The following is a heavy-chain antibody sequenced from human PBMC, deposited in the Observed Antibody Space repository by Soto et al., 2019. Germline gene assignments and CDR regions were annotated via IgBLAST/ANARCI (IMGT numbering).Heavy chain of an antibody. CDR3: AKERIPEGSLYYFDY. D-gene: IGHD2-15*01. CDR2: ISGSGGST. Sequence: GRSLRLSCAASGFTFSSYAMSWVRQATGKGLEWVSAISGSGGSTYYADSVKGRFTITRDNSKNTLYLQMNSLRAEDTAVYYYAKERIPEGSLYYFDYWGQGTLVTVSS. J-gene: IGHJ4*02. V-gene: IGHV3-23*01. CDR1: GFTFSSYA.